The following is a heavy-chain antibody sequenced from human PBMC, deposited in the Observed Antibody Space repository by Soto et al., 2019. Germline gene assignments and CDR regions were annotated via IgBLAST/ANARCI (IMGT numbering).Heavy chain of an antibody. CDR3: ARGQEGIVATH. CDR2: IKDGGIT. CDR1: GGSLTGYY. V-gene: IGHV4-34*01. D-gene: IGHD5-12*01. J-gene: IGHJ4*02. Sequence: QVQLQQWGAGLLKPSETLSLTCAVNGGSLTGYYWSWIRQPPGKGLEWIGEIKDGGITNYSPSLKSRVTLSAGTAKNQFSLTLNSVTAADTAVYYCARGQEGIVATHWDQGTLVTVSS.